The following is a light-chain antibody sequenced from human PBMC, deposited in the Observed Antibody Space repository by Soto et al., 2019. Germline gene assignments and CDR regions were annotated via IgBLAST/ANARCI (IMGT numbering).Light chain of an antibody. CDR1: QAIGNY. Sequence: DIQVTQFPSSLSASVGDRITITCRASQAIGNYLARYQQKPGKVPKLLIYAASTLQSGVPSRFSGSRSGTDFTLTVSSLQPEDVATYYCQKYNSAPLTFGPGTKVDIK. CDR2: AAS. V-gene: IGKV1-27*01. J-gene: IGKJ3*01. CDR3: QKYNSAPLT.